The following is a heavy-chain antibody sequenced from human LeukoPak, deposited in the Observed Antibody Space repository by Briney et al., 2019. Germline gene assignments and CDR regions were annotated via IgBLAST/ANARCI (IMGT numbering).Heavy chain of an antibody. J-gene: IGHJ4*02. CDR3: ARDMGYSGSWPGYFDY. CDR1: GFTFSSYA. CDR2: LRGGGDST. Sequence: GGSLRLSCAASGFTFSSYAMIWVRQTPGKGLEWVSALRGGGDSTIYADSVKDRFTISRDNSKNTLYLQMNSLRAEDTTVYYCARDMGYSGSWPGYFDYWGQGVLVTVSS. D-gene: IGHD1-26*01. V-gene: IGHV3-23*01.